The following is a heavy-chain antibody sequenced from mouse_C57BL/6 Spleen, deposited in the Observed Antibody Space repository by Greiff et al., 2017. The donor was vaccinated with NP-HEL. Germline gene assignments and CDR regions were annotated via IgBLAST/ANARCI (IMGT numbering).Heavy chain of an antibody. D-gene: IGHD4-1*01. Sequence: QVQLQQPGAELVRPGSSVKLSCKASGYTFTSYWMHWVKQRPIQGLEWIGNIDPSDSETHYNQKFKDKATLTVDKSSSTAYMQLSSLTSEDSAVYNSARKTLTGGGFAYWGQGTLVTVSA. CDR1: GYTFTSYW. CDR3: ARKTLTGGGFAY. J-gene: IGHJ3*01. V-gene: IGHV1-52*01. CDR2: IDPSDSET.